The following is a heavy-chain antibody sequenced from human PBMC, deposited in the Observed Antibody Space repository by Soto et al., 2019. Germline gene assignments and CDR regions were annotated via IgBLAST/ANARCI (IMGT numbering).Heavy chain of an antibody. Sequence: EVQLLESGGGLIQPGGSLRLSCATSGFTFGVYAMSWVRQAPGKGLEWVAAVTGTPFNTYYTDSVKGRFAISRDNSRDHPYLAMNSLTGEETAVYYCARGGATYGLLTHDYWGQGTLVTVSA. CDR3: ARGGATYGLLTHDY. CDR2: VTGTPFNT. CDR1: GFTFGVYA. J-gene: IGHJ4*02. D-gene: IGHD3-9*01. V-gene: IGHV3-23*01.